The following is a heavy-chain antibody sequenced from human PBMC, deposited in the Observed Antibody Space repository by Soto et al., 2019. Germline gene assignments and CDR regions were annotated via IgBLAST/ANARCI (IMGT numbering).Heavy chain of an antibody. D-gene: IGHD3-3*01. CDR2: IYYSGST. J-gene: IGHJ6*02. CDR3: AREKGYDFWSGYPYYYYYGMDV. V-gene: IGHV4-61*01. CDR1: VGSFSSGSYY. Sequence: SESLSVACTVSVGSFSSGSYYWSWILQPPGKGLEWIGYIYYSGSTNYNPSLKSRVTISVDTSKNQFSLKLSSVTAADTAVYYCAREKGYDFWSGYPYYYYYGMDVWGQGTTVTVSS.